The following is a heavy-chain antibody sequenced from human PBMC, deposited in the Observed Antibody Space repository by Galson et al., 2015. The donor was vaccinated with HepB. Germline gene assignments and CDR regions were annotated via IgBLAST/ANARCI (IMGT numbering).Heavy chain of an antibody. V-gene: IGHV3-15*01. D-gene: IGHD3-16*01. Sequence: SLRLSCAASGFTFSGAWMNWVRRAPGKGLEWIGRIRSKSYGETKEYAAPVRGRFAISRDDSRNMLYLQMDTLKTEDTAVYYCTTDASSTQTNTFNYWGQGTLVTVSS. CDR2: IRSKSYGETK. J-gene: IGHJ4*02. CDR3: TTDASSTQTNTFNY. CDR1: GFTFSGAW.